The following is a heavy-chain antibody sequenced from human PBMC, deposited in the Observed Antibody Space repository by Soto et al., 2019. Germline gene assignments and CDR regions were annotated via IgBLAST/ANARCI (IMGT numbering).Heavy chain of an antibody. J-gene: IGHJ4*02. V-gene: IGHV1-18*01. CDR3: ARWLPPEDY. Sequence: QVQLVQSGXXXKKPXXSXXVSCKASGYTFTSYGISWVRQAPGQGLEWMGWISAYNGNTKYSQKLQGRVTMTTDTSTSTAYMELRSLRSDDTAVYYCARWLPPEDYWGQGTLVTVSS. CDR1: GYTFTSYG. CDR2: ISAYNGNT. D-gene: IGHD6-19*01.